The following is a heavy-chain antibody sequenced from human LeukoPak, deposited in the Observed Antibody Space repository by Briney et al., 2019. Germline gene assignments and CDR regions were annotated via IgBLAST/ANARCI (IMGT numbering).Heavy chain of an antibody. D-gene: IGHD6-13*01. CDR1: GFTFSSYG. Sequence: GGSLRLSCAASGFTFSSYGMHWVRQAPGKGLEWVAFIRYDGSNKYYADSVKGRFTISRDNSKNTLYLQMNSLRAEDTAVYYCASATKETYSSSWYGIYYWGQGTLVTVSS. CDR2: IRYDGSNK. CDR3: ASATKETYSSSWYGIYY. V-gene: IGHV3-30*02. J-gene: IGHJ4*02.